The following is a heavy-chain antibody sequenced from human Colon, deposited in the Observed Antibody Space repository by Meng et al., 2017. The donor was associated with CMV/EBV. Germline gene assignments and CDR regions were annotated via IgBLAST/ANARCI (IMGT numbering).Heavy chain of an antibody. Sequence: GGSLKISCAASGFTFSNAWMSWVRQAPGKGLEWVGRIKSKTDGGTTDYAAPVKGRFTIPRDDSKNTLDLQMNSLKTEDTAVYYCTTSNLANAFDIWGQGTMVTVSS. CDR2: IKSKTDGGTT. J-gene: IGHJ3*02. CDR3: TTSNLANAFDI. D-gene: IGHD4-11*01. V-gene: IGHV3-15*01. CDR1: GFTFSNAW.